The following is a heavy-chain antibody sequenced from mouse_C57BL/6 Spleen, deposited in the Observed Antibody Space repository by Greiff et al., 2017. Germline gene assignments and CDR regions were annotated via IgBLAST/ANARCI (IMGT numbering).Heavy chain of an antibody. V-gene: IGHV1-63*01. CDR2: IYPGGGYT. CDR1: GYTFTNYW. Sequence: VQLQQSGAELVRPGTSVKMSCKASGYTFTNYWIGWAKQRPGHGLEWIGDIYPGGGYTNYNEKFKGKATLTADKSSSAAYMQFSSLTSEDSAIYYCARGGHLRGAMDDWGQGTSVTVSS. J-gene: IGHJ4*01. CDR3: ARGGHLRGAMDD.